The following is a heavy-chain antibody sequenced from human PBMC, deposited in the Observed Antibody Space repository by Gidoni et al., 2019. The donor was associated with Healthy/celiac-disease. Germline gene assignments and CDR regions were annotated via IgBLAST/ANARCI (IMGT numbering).Heavy chain of an antibody. V-gene: IGHV4-30-2*01. CDR3: ARGWSGYLDY. D-gene: IGHD3-3*01. Sequence: LSLKSRVTISVDRSKNQFSLKLSSVTAADTAVYYCARGWSGYLDYWGQGTLVTVSS. J-gene: IGHJ4*02.